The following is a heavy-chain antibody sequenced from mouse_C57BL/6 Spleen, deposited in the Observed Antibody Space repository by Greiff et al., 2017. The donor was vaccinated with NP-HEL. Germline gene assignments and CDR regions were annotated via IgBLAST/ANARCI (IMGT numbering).Heavy chain of an antibody. CDR3: ARSYSNYGAWFAY. V-gene: IGHV7-3*01. J-gene: IGHJ3*01. Sequence: DVMLVESGGGLVQPGGSLSLSCAASGFTFTDYYMSWVRQPPGKALEWLGFIRNKANGYTTEYSASVKGRFTISRDNSQSILYLQMNALRAEDSATYYCARSYSNYGAWFAYWGQGTLVTVSA. CDR1: GFTFTDYY. CDR2: IRNKANGYTT. D-gene: IGHD2-5*01.